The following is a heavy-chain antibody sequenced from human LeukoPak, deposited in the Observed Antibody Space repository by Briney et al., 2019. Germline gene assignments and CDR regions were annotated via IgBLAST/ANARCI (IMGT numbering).Heavy chain of an antibody. V-gene: IGHV4-59*08. CDR1: GGSISSYY. CDR3: AGNTVTRYGHQYYYYYYMDV. D-gene: IGHD4-17*01. CDR2: IYYSGST. Sequence: SETLSLTCTVSGGSISSYYWSWIRQPPGKGLEWIGYIYYSGSTNYNPSLKSRVTISVDTSKNQFSLKLSSVNAADTAVYYCAGNTVTRYGHQYYYYYYMDVWGKGTTVTVSS. J-gene: IGHJ6*03.